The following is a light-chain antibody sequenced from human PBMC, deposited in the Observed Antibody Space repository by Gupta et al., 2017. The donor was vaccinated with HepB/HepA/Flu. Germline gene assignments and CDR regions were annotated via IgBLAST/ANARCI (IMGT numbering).Light chain of an antibody. J-gene: IGKJ4*01. V-gene: IGKV3-20*01. Sequence: EIVLTQSPGILSLSPGERATLSCRASQSVSSSFLAWYQQKPGQAPRLLIYGASSRATGIPDRFSGSGSGTDFTLTISRLEAEDVAVYYCQQYGSSPLTFGGGTKVEIK. CDR1: QSVSSSF. CDR3: QQYGSSPLT. CDR2: GAS.